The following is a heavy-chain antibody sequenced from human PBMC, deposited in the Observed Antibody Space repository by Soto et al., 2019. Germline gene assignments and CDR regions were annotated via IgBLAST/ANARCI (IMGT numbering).Heavy chain of an antibody. Sequence: QVQLVQSGAEVKKPGSSVKVSCKASGGTFSSYPISWVRQAPGQGLEWMGGIIPIFGTANYAQKLQGRVTITADKYTSTAYMELSSLRSEDTAVYYCASSLTGTAGRVYYYGMDVWGQGTTVTGS. J-gene: IGHJ6*02. CDR1: GGTFSSYP. V-gene: IGHV1-69*06. CDR3: ASSLTGTAGRVYYYGMDV. CDR2: IIPIFGTA. D-gene: IGHD1-7*01.